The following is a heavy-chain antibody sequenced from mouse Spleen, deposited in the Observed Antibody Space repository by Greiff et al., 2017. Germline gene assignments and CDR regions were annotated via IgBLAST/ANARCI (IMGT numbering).Heavy chain of an antibody. D-gene: IGHD1-1*01. CDR1: GFTFSSYG. J-gene: IGHJ2*01. Sequence: EVKLVESGGDLVKPGGSLKLSCAASGFTFSSYGMSWVRQTPDKRLEWVATISSGGSYTYYPDSVKGRFTISRDNAKNTLYLQMSSLKSEDTAMYYCARLDHYYGSPFDYWGQGTTLTVSS. CDR3: ARLDHYYGSPFDY. CDR2: ISSGGSYT. V-gene: IGHV5-6*01.